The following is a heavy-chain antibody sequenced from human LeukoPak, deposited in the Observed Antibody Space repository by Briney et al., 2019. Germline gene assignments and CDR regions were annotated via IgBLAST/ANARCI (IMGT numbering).Heavy chain of an antibody. D-gene: IGHD2-2*02. CDR3: ARGAEGRYCSSTSCYTSWFDP. Sequence: GASVKVSCKASGYTFTSYDINWVRQATGQGLEWMGWMNPNSGGTNYAQKFQGRVTMTRDTSISTAYMELSRLRSDDTAVYYCARGAEGRYCSSTSCYTSWFDPWGQGTLVTVSS. J-gene: IGHJ5*02. CDR1: GYTFTSYD. V-gene: IGHV1-2*02. CDR2: MNPNSGGT.